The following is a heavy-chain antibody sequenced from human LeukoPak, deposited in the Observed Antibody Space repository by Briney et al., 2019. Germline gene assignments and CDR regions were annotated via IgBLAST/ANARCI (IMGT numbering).Heavy chain of an antibody. CDR2: TNPNSGNT. J-gene: IGHJ6*02. D-gene: IGHD3-3*01. CDR1: GYTFTSYD. CDR3: ARHRPKAITIFGVVTQYYYYGMDV. V-gene: IGHV1-8*01. Sequence: ASVKVSCKASGYTFTSYDINWVRRATGQGLEWMGWTNPNSGNTGYAQKFQGRVTMTRNTSISTAYMELSSLRSEDTAVYYCARHRPKAITIFGVVTQYYYYGMDVWGQGTTVTVSS.